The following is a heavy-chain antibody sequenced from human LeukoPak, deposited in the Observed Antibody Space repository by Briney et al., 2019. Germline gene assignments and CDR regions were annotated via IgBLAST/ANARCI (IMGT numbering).Heavy chain of an antibody. Sequence: GGSLRLSCAASGFTFSSYSMNWVRQAPGKGLEWVSSTSDSSTYRYYADSVKGRFTISRDNAKDSLYLQMNSLRAEDTAVYYCGRATPDIVVVTLADYWGQGTLVTVSS. J-gene: IGHJ4*02. CDR3: GRATPDIVVVTLADY. V-gene: IGHV3-21*01. CDR1: GFTFSSYS. D-gene: IGHD2-2*01. CDR2: TSDSSTYR.